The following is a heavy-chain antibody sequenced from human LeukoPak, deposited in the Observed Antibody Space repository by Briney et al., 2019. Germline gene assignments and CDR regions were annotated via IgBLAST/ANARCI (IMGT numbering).Heavy chain of an antibody. CDR2: IIPISGGT. V-gene: IGHV1-2*02. CDR3: ARGYCDGDCYSTFDF. Sequence: GALKVSCKASGYTFTDYYMHWVRQAPGQGLERMGWIIPISGGTNYAQRFQGRVTMTRDTSISTAFMELSRLSSDDTAVYYCARGYCDGDCYSTFDFWGQGTLVTVS. D-gene: IGHD2-21*02. CDR1: GYTFTDYY. J-gene: IGHJ4*02.